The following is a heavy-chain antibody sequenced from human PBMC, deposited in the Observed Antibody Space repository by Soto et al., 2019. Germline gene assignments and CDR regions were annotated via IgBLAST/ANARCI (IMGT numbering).Heavy chain of an antibody. CDR1: GGMFYSSA. CDR2: IVPMNGSP. D-gene: IGHD2-2*01. V-gene: IGHV1-69*13. CDR3: SFAPNWTYQLTRY. J-gene: IGHJ4*02. Sequence: SVKVSCKASGGMFYSSAINWVRQAPGQGREWIGGIVPMNGSPKYAQEFLGRVTISADASATTAYMDLSGLKSEDTAVYYCSFAPNWTYQLTRYWGRGXQVTVYS.